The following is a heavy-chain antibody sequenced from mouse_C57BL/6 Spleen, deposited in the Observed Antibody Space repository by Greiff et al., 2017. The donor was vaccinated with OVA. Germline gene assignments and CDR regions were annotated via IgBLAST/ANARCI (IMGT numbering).Heavy chain of an antibody. CDR1: GYTFTSYW. CDR2: IDPSDSYT. D-gene: IGHD1-1*01. Sequence: QVQLQQPGAELVKPGASVKLSCKASGYTFTSYWMQWVKQRPGQGLEWIGEIDPSDSYTNYNQKFKGKATLTVDTSSSTAYMQLSSLTSEDSAVYYCARRDYYGSSYGGDAMDYWGQGTSVTVSS. CDR3: ARRDYYGSSYGGDAMDY. J-gene: IGHJ4*01. V-gene: IGHV1-50*01.